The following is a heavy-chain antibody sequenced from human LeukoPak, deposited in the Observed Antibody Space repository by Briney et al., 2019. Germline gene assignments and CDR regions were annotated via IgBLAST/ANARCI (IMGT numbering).Heavy chain of an antibody. CDR1: GFTFSSYA. Sequence: GRSLRLSCAASGFTFSSYAMHWVRQAPGKGLEWVAVISYDGSNKYYADSVKGRFTISRDNSKNTLYLQMNSLRAEDTAVYYCATEMAYGYFDYWGQGTLVTVSS. J-gene: IGHJ4*02. V-gene: IGHV3-30-3*02. D-gene: IGHD5-24*01. CDR2: ISYDGSNK. CDR3: ATEMAYGYFDY.